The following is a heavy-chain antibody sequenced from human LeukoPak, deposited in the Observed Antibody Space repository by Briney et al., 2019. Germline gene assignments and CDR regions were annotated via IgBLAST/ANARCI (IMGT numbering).Heavy chain of an antibody. V-gene: IGHV1-18*01. CDR3: ARGERFLEWSRNWFDP. CDR1: GYTFTSYG. D-gene: IGHD3-3*01. Sequence: ASVKVSCKASGYTFTSYGISWVRQAPGQGLEWMGWISAYNGNTNYAQKLQGRVTMTTDTSTNTAYMDLRSLTSDDTAVYYCARGERFLEWSRNWFDPWGQGTLVTVSS. CDR2: ISAYNGNT. J-gene: IGHJ5*02.